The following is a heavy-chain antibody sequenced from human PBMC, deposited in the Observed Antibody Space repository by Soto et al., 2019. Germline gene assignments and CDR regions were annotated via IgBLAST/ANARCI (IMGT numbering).Heavy chain of an antibody. D-gene: IGHD3-3*01. CDR3: ARLFWSGYYYFDY. CDR2: IDYSGNT. J-gene: IGHJ4*02. CDR1: GGSITSFY. Sequence: PSETLSLTCTISGGSITSFYWSWLRQPPGKGLEWIGYIDYSGNTKYNPSLESRVTISVDTSKKQFSLRLSSVTAADTAVYYCARLFWSGYYYFDYWGQGTLVTVSS. V-gene: IGHV4-59*08.